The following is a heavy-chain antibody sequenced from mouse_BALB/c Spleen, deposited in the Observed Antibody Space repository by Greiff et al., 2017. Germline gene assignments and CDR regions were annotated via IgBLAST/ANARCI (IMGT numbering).Heavy chain of an antibody. CDR3: ARGGYYPYWYFDV. CDR1: GYTFTDYA. CDR2: ISTYYGDA. D-gene: IGHD2-3*01. J-gene: IGHJ1*01. Sequence: QVQLKQSGAELVRPGVSVKISCKGSGYTFTDYAMHWVKQSHAKSLEWIGVISTYYGDASYNQKFKGKATMTVDKSSSTAYMELARLTSEDSAIYYCARGGYYPYWYFDVWGAGTTVTVSS. V-gene: IGHV1S137*01.